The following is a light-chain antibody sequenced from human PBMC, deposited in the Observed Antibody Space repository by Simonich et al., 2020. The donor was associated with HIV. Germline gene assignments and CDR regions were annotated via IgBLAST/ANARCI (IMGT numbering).Light chain of an antibody. V-gene: IGKV4-1*01. Sequence: DIVMTQSPDSLAVSPGERATINCNSSQSVLYSSNNKNYLAWYQQKPGQPPKLLIYWASTRKSGVPDRLSGSGSGTDFSLTISTLQAEDVAVYYCQQYYSTPWTFGQGTKVEIK. CDR3: QQYYSTPWT. CDR2: WAS. CDR1: QSVLYSSNNKNY. J-gene: IGKJ1*01.